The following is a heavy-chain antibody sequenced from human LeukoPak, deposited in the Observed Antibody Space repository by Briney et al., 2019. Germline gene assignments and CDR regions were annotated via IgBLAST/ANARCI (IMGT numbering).Heavy chain of an antibody. CDR2: INPYNGNT. CDR3: ARERFTGSGWQLYYFDY. Sequence: GASVKVSCKTSGYTFTSYSIIWVRQAPGQGLECMGWINPYNGNTNYAQNLQGRVTMTTDTSTNTAYMELSSLRSEDTAVYYCARERFTGSGWQLYYFDYWGQGTLVTVSS. J-gene: IGHJ4*02. V-gene: IGHV1-18*01. D-gene: IGHD6-25*01. CDR1: GYTFTSYS.